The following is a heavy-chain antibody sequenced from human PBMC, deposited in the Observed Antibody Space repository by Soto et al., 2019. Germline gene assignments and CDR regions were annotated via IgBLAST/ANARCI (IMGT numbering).Heavy chain of an antibody. J-gene: IGHJ4*02. Sequence: QVQLVESGGGVVQPGRSLRLSCAASGFTFSSYAMHWVRQAPGKGLEWVAVISNDGSKKNYADSVKGRFTISRDNSMNPLDLQMNSLRAEDTAVFYCVASGLSFDYWGQGTLVTVSS. V-gene: IGHV3-30*14. CDR3: VASGLSFDY. CDR1: GFTFSSYA. D-gene: IGHD3-16*02. CDR2: ISNDGSKK.